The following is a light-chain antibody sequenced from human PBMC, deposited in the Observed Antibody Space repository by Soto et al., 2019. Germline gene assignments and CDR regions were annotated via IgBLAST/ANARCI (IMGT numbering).Light chain of an antibody. J-gene: IGKJ1*01. CDR1: QSISRY. CDR3: QQTYSTWT. V-gene: IGKV1-39*01. CDR2: TTS. Sequence: DIQMTQSPSSLSASVGDSFTITCRASQSISRYLNWYQQKPGKAPKLLIYTTSSLQSGVPSRFSGSGSGTDFTLTISSLHPEDFATYYCQQTYSTWTFGQGTKVDIK.